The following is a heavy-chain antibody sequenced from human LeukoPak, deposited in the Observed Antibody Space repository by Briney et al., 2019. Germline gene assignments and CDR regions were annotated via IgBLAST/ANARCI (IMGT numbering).Heavy chain of an antibody. CDR2: INHSGST. Sequence: SETLSLTCAVYGGSFSGYYWSWIRQPPGKGLEWIGEINHSGSTNYNPSLKSRVTISVDTSKDQFSLKLSSVTAADTAVYYCASNRLGGQLYDAFDIWGQGTMVTVSS. J-gene: IGHJ3*02. CDR3: ASNRLGGQLYDAFDI. CDR1: GGSFSGYY. D-gene: IGHD3-16*01. V-gene: IGHV4-34*01.